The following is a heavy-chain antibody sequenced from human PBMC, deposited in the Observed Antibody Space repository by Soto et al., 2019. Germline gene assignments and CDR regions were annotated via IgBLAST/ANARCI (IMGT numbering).Heavy chain of an antibody. CDR2: ISSISSYT. CDR1: GFTFSDYY. D-gene: IGHD6-13*01. Sequence: QVQLVESGGGLVKPGGSLRLSCAASGFTFSDYYMSWIRQAPGKGLEWVSYISSISSYTNYADSVKGRFTISRDNAKNSLYLQMNSLRAEDTAVYYCARTIAAAGTMYPLFDYWGQGTLVTVSS. CDR3: ARTIAAAGTMYPLFDY. V-gene: IGHV3-11*05. J-gene: IGHJ4*02.